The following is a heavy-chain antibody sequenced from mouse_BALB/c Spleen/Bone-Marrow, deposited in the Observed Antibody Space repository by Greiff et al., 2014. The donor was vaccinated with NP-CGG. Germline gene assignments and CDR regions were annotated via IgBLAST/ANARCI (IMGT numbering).Heavy chain of an antibody. D-gene: IGHD4-1*01. CDR2: IYPGSGST. J-gene: IGHJ4*01. Sequence: VQLQESGPELVKPGASVKMSCKASGYTFTDYVISWVQQRTGQGLEWIGAIYPGSGSTYSTERFKGKATLTADKSSNKAYMQHSSLTAEDSAVYFCARTPNWDPDEAGDSWGQGTSVTVSA. CDR1: GYTFTDYV. CDR3: ARTPNWDPDEAGDS. V-gene: IGHV1-77*01.